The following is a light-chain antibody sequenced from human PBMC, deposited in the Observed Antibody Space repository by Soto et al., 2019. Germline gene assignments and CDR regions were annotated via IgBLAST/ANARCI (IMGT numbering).Light chain of an antibody. Sequence: EIVLTQSPATLSLSPGERATLSCRASQSFSSYLAWYQQKPGQAPRLLIYDASNRATGIPARFSGSGSGTDFTLTISSLEPEDFAVYYCQQRSNWPQFGQGTKVDIK. CDR3: QQRSNWPQ. V-gene: IGKV3-11*01. J-gene: IGKJ1*01. CDR2: DAS. CDR1: QSFSSY.